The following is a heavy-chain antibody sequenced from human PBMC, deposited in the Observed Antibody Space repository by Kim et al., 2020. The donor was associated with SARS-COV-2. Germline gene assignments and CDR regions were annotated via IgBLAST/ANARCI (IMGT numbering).Heavy chain of an antibody. J-gene: IGHJ4*02. D-gene: IGHD3-3*01. CDR1: GFTFSSYA. CDR2: ISGSGGST. CDR3: AKASFTYYDFWSGYYPGIPLDY. V-gene: IGHV3-23*01. Sequence: GGSLRLSCAASGFTFSSYAMSWVRQAPGKGLEWVSAISGSGGSTYYADSVKGRFTISRDNSKNTLYLQMNSLRAEDTAVYYCAKASFTYYDFWSGYYPGIPLDYWGQGTLVTVSS.